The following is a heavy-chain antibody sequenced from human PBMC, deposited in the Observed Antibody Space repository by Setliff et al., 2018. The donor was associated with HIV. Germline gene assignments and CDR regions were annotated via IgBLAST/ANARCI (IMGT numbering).Heavy chain of an antibody. CDR2: IYHSGTT. J-gene: IGHJ4*02. Sequence: SETLSLTCAVSGYSISSGYYWGWIRQAPGKGLEWIGSIYHSGTTYYNPSLRSRVTISVDTSKNQFSLKLSSVTAADTAVYYCARQGDGYNLYHVYYFGYWGPGTLVTVSS. CDR3: ARQGDGYNLYHVYYFGY. CDR1: GYSISSGYY. D-gene: IGHD5-12*01. V-gene: IGHV4-38-2*01.